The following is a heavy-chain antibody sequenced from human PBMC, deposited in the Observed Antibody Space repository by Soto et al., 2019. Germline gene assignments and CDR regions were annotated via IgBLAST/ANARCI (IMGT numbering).Heavy chain of an antibody. V-gene: IGHV3-64*01. J-gene: IGHJ4*02. CDR1: GFTFSSYA. D-gene: IGHD1-26*01. Sequence: EVQLVESGGGLAQPGGSLRLSCAASGFTFSSYAMHWVRQAPGKGLEYVSAISSNGGSTYYANSVKGRFTISRDNSKNTLYLQMGSLRAEDMAVYYCARGGSGSYYFDYWGQGTLVTVSS. CDR2: ISSNGGST. CDR3: ARGGSGSYYFDY.